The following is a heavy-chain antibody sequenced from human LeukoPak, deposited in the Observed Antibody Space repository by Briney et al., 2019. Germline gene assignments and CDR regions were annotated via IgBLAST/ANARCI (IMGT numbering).Heavy chain of an antibody. D-gene: IGHD3-3*01. J-gene: IGHJ4*02. V-gene: IGHV4-4*07. CDR1: GGSISSYY. CDR3: ARDRLRFLESMVYYFDY. CDR2: IYTSGST. Sequence: PSETLSLTCTVSGGSISSYYWSWIRQPAGKGLEWIGRIYTSGSTNYNPSLKSRVTMSVDTSKNQFSLKLGSVTAADTAVYYCARDRLRFLESMVYYFDYWGQGTLVTVSS.